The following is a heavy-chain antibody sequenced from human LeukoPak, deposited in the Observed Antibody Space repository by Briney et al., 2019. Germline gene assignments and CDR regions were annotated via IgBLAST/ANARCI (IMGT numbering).Heavy chain of an antibody. Sequence: PGGSLRLSCAASGFTLGSYAMGWVRQAPGKALEWVSIISDNGFITYYVDSVKGRFTISRDTSKNSLYLQMNDLRAEDTAVYYCAKKRDCFGGSCHPNPGNYFDYWGQGTLVTVSS. CDR1: GFTLGSYA. J-gene: IGHJ4*02. D-gene: IGHD2-15*01. V-gene: IGHV3-23*01. CDR3: AKKRDCFGGSCHPNPGNYFDY. CDR2: ISDNGFIT.